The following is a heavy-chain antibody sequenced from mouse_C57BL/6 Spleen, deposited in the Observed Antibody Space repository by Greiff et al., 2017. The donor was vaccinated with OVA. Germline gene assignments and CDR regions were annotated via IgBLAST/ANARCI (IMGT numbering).Heavy chain of an antibody. J-gene: IGHJ3*01. Sequence: QVHVKQSGAELARPGASVKMSCKASGYTFTSYTMHWVKQRPGQGLEWIGYINPSSGYTKYNQKFKDKATLTADKSSSTAYMQLSSLTSEDSAVYYCARSGAYDYGGFAYWGQGTLVTVSA. D-gene: IGHD2-4*01. CDR1: GYTFTSYT. CDR2: INPSSGYT. CDR3: ARSGAYDYGGFAY. V-gene: IGHV1-4*01.